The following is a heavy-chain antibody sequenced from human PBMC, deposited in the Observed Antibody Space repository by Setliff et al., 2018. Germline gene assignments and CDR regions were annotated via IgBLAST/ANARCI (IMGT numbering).Heavy chain of an antibody. D-gene: IGHD5-18*01. V-gene: IGHV3-74*01. CDR2: IKTDGTST. J-gene: IGHJ4*02. CDR1: GVTFSSLW. Sequence: GGSLRLSCAASGVTFSSLWMHWVRQAPGKGLEWVSLIKTDGTSTYYADSVKGRFTISRDNSKNSLYLQMNSLRAEDTAVYYCARPVDTAMVSPFDYWGQGTLVTVSS. CDR3: ARPVDTAMVSPFDY.